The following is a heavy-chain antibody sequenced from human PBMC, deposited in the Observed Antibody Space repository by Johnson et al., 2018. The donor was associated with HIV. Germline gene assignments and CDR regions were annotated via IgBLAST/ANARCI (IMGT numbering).Heavy chain of an antibody. V-gene: IGHV3-9*01. Sequence: VQLVESGGGLVQPGRSLRLSCAASGFTFDDYAMHWVRQAPGKGLEWVSGISWNSGRKGYADSVKGRFTISRDNAKNSLYLQMNSLRAEDTALYYCARFGRGGSHAFDIWGQGTMVTVSS. J-gene: IGHJ3*02. CDR2: ISWNSGRK. D-gene: IGHD5-24*01. CDR3: ARFGRGGSHAFDI. CDR1: GFTFDDYA.